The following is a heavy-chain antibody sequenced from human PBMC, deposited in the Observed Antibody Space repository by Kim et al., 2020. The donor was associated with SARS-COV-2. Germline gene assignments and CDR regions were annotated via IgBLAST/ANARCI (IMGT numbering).Heavy chain of an antibody. J-gene: IGHJ4*02. D-gene: IGHD3-10*01. Sequence: GESLKISCKGSGYSLMRYWIGWARQMPGKGLEWMGIIYPGDSDTRYSPSFQGQVTISADKSINTAYLQWSSLKASDTAMYYCARHGDRRFPDYWGQGTLVTVSS. V-gene: IGHV5-51*01. CDR1: GYSLMRYW. CDR3: ARHGDRRFPDY. CDR2: IYPGDSDT.